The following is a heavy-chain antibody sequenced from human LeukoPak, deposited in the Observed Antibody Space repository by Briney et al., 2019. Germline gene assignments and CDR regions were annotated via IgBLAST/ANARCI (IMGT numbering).Heavy chain of an antibody. D-gene: IGHD4-17*01. CDR2: ISGSGGST. V-gene: IGHV3-23*01. Sequence: GGSLRLSCAASGFTFSSYAMSWVRQAPGKGLEWVSAISGSGGSTYYADSVKRRFTISRDNSKNTLYLQMNSLRAEDTAVYYCAIRAHAYYYYYMDVWGKGTTVTVSS. J-gene: IGHJ6*03. CDR1: GFTFSSYA. CDR3: AIRAHAYYYYYMDV.